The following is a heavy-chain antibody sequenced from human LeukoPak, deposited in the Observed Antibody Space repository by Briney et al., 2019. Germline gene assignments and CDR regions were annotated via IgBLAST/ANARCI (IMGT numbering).Heavy chain of an antibody. J-gene: IGHJ6*02. CDR2: IYSGDST. Sequence: PGGSLRLSCAASGFTVSSNYMSWVRQAPGKGLKWVSVIYSGDSTYYADSVKGRFTFSRDNSKNSLYLQMNSLRAEDTAVYYCARFPVDTAMAHYGMDVWGQGTTVTVSS. CDR3: ARFPVDTAMAHYGMDV. V-gene: IGHV3-66*01. CDR1: GFTVSSNY. D-gene: IGHD5-18*01.